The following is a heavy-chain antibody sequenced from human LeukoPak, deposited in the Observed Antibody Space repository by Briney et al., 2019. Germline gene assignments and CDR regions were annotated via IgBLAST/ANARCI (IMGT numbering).Heavy chain of an antibody. CDR3: AREGLLGDILTGYYY. J-gene: IGHJ4*02. CDR1: GYTFTSYY. D-gene: IGHD3-9*01. V-gene: IGHV1-46*01. CDR2: INPSGGST. Sequence: ASVKVSCKASGYTFTSYYMHWVRQAPGQGLEWMGIINPSGGSTSYAQKFQGRVTMTRDTSTSTVYMELSSLRSEDTAVYYCAREGLLGDILTGYYYWGQGTLVTVSS.